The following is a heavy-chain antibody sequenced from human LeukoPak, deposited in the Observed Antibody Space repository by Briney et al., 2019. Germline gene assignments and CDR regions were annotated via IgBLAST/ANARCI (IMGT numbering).Heavy chain of an antibody. CDR1: GFTFSNYC. Sequence: VGSLRLSCTASGFTFSNYCITWVRQAPGKGLEWMAHINQNGSEEHYIDSVKARFTITRDNPKNSLSLQMNSLRAEDTAVYYCVRDGGVSGYDLLDYWGQGTLVTVSS. V-gene: IGHV3-7*01. D-gene: IGHD5-12*01. J-gene: IGHJ4*02. CDR2: INQNGSEE. CDR3: VRDGGVSGYDLLDY.